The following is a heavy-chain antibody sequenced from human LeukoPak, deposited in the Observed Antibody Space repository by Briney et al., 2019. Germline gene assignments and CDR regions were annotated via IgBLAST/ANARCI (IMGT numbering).Heavy chain of an antibody. CDR1: RFTLSSYA. V-gene: IGHV3-23*01. D-gene: IGHD5-12*01. Sequence: GGSLRLSCAASRFTLSSYAMSWVRQGPGKGLEWVSAISVSGNTYHADSVKGRFTISRDSSKNTLYLQMNSLRAEDTAVYYCGRGPSGFHNTGGQGTLVTVSS. J-gene: IGHJ4*02. CDR2: ISVSGNT. CDR3: GRGPSGFHNT.